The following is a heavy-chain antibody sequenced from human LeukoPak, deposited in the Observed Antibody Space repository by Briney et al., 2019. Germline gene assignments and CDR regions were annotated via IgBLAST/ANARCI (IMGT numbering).Heavy chain of an antibody. CDR1: GFTLSDYY. CDR2: ISSSGSTI. D-gene: IGHD2-2*01. J-gene: IGHJ5*02. Sequence: GGSLRLSCAASGFTLSDYYMSWIRQAPGKGLEWVSYISSSGSTIYYSDSVKGRFTISRDNAKNSLYLQMNSLRAEDTAVYYCARVRDVVVGAAAITRDNWFDPWGQGTLVTVSS. V-gene: IGHV3-11*04. CDR3: ARVRDVVVGAAAITRDNWFDP.